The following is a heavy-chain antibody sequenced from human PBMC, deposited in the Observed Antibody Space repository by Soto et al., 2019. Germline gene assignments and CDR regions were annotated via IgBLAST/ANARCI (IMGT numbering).Heavy chain of an antibody. V-gene: IGHV4-34*12. Sequence: QVQLQQWGAGLLKPSETLSLTCAVYGGSFSGYYWSWIRQPPGKGLEWTGEIIHSGSTNYNPSLESRVTISIDTSKNQFSLKLSSVTAADTAVYFCARVGGYSYHLYGMDVWGQGTTVTVSS. D-gene: IGHD5-18*01. CDR3: ARVGGYSYHLYGMDV. J-gene: IGHJ6*02. CDR1: GGSFSGYY. CDR2: IIHSGST.